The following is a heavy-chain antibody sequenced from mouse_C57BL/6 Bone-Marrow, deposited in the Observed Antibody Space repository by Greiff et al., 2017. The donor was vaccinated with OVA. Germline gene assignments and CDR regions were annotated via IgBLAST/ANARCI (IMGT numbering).Heavy chain of an antibody. J-gene: IGHJ3*01. CDR1: GFTFSSYA. CDR2: ISDGGSYT. CDR3: ARDRDSSGLFAY. D-gene: IGHD3-2*02. V-gene: IGHV5-4*01. Sequence: EVNLVESGGGLVKPGGSLKLSCAASGFTFSSYAMSWVRQTPEKRLEWVATISDGGSYTYYPDNVKGRFTISRDNAKNNLYLQMSHLKSEDTAMYYCARDRDSSGLFAYWGQGTLVTVSA.